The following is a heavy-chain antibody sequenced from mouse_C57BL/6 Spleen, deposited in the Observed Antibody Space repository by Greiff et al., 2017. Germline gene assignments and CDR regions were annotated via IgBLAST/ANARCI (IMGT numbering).Heavy chain of an antibody. CDR2: IDPSDSET. V-gene: IGHV1-52*01. CDR1: GYTFTSYW. CDR3: ARTALGITTVVATDYYAMDY. J-gene: IGHJ4*01. Sequence: VQLQQPGAELVRPGSSVKLSCKASGYTFTSYWMHWVKQRPIQGLEWIGNIDPSDSETHYNQKFKDKATLTVDKSSSTAYMQLSSLTSEDSAVYYCARTALGITTVVATDYYAMDYWGQGTSVTVSS. D-gene: IGHD1-1*01.